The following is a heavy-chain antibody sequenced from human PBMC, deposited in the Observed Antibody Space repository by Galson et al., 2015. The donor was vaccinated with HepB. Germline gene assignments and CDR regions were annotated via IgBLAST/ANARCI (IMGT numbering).Heavy chain of an antibody. V-gene: IGHV4-59*01. Sequence: SETLSLTCTVSGGSISSYYWSWIRQPPGKGLEWIGYIYYSGSTNYNPSLKSRVTISVDTSKNQFSLKLSSVTAADTAVYYCAIWEGTGNWFDPWGQGTLVTVSS. J-gene: IGHJ5*02. CDR2: IYYSGST. CDR3: AIWEGTGNWFDP. CDR1: GGSISSYY. D-gene: IGHD1-1*01.